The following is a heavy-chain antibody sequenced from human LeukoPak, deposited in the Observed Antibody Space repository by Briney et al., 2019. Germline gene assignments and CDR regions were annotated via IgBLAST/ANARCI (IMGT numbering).Heavy chain of an antibody. CDR3: ARDPDDYGGYYGMDV. CDR2: ISAYIGNT. D-gene: IGHD4-23*01. V-gene: IGHV1-18*01. Sequence: GASVKVSCKASGYTFTSYGLSWVRQAPGQGLEWMGWISAYIGNTNYAQKLQGRVTMTTDTSTSTAYMELRSLRSDDTAVYYCARDPDDYGGYYGMDVWGQGTTVTVSS. CDR1: GYTFTSYG. J-gene: IGHJ6*02.